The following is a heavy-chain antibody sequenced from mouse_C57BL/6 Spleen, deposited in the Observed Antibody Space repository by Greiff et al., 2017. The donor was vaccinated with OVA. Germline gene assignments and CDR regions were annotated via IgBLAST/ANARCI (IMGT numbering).Heavy chain of an antibody. V-gene: IGHV3-6*01. J-gene: IGHJ3*01. CDR2: ISYDGSN. CDR3: ARGPAWFAY. CDR1: GYSITSGYY. Sequence: DVKLQESGPGLVKPSQSLSLTCSVTGYSITSGYYWNWIRQFPGNKLEWMGYISYDGSNNYNQSLKNRISITRDTSKNQFFLKLNSVTTEDTATYYCARGPAWFAYWGQGTLVTVSA.